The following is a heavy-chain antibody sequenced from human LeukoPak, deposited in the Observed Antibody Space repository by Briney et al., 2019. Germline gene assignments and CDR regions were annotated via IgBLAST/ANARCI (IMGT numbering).Heavy chain of an antibody. CDR3: ARGGYTGSTNSKYFDY. J-gene: IGHJ4*02. V-gene: IGHV4-30-2*01. CDR2: IYHSGST. Sequence: PSETLSLTCTVSGGSISSGGYYWSWIRQPPGKGLEWIGYIYHSGSTYYNPSLKSRVTISVGRSKNQFSLKLSSVTAADTAVYYCARGGYTGSTNSKYFDYWGQGTLVTVSS. CDR1: GGSISSGGYY. D-gene: IGHD1-1*01.